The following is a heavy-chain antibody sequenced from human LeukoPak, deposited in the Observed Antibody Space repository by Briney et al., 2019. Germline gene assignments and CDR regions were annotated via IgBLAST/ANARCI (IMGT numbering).Heavy chain of an antibody. CDR1: GYSITTGYY. CDR2: IYHSGST. D-gene: IGHD3-10*01. Sequence: PSETLSLTCSVSGYSITTGYYWGWIRQPPGKGLEWLGSIYHSGSTFYNPSLKSRVTVSVDPSKNQFSLKLSSVTAADTAVYYCARVPDEGSGIDYWGQGTLVTVSS. CDR3: ARVPDEGSGIDY. V-gene: IGHV4-38-2*02. J-gene: IGHJ4*02.